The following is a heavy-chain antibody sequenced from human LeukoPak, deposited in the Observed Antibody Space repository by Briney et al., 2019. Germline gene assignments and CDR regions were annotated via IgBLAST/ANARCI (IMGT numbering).Heavy chain of an antibody. CDR2: IRYNGNNQ. J-gene: IGHJ4*02. D-gene: IGHD3-10*01. CDR1: GFTFNNYG. V-gene: IGHV3-30*02. CDR3: AKDSDMFYYGSGSYGFDY. Sequence: GGSLRLSCAASGFTFNNYGMHWVRQAPGKGLEWVAFIRYNGNNQYYADSVKGRFTISRDNSKNTLYLQMNSLKGDDTAVYYCAKDSDMFYYGSGSYGFDYWGQGTLVTVSS.